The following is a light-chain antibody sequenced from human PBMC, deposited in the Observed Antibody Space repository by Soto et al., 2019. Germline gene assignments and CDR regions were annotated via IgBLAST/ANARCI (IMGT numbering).Light chain of an antibody. J-gene: IGLJ2*01. Sequence: QSVLPQTPSVSGTPGQTVTITCSGSSSNIGRNYDYWYQQLPGAAPKLLMYSHNIRPSGVPDRFSASTSGTSASLVISGLRSEDEADYHCATRDDDVSGVFFGGGTKLTVL. CDR2: SHN. CDR1: SSNIGRNY. V-gene: IGLV1-47*02. CDR3: ATRDDDVSGVF.